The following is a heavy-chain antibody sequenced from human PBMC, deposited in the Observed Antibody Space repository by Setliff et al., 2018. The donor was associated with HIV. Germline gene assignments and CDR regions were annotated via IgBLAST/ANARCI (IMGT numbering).Heavy chain of an antibody. Sequence: PGGSLRLSCAASGVTLNTHAMTWVRQAPGKGLEWVSYISSSGSTKYYADSVKGRFTISRDNAKRSLYLQMNSLRAEDTAVYYCAKDWRSYLWYYYDSSGYCSPVDAFDIWGQGTMVTVSS. D-gene: IGHD3-22*01. CDR2: ISSSGSTK. CDR3: AKDWRSYLWYYYDSSGYCSPVDAFDI. CDR1: GVTLNTHA. V-gene: IGHV3-48*04. J-gene: IGHJ3*02.